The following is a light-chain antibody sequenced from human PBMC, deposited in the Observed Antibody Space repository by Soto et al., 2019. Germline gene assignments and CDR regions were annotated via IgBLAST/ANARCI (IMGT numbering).Light chain of an antibody. CDR2: AAS. Sequence: DIQMTQSPSSLSASVGDRVTITCRASQSISSYLDWYQQKPGTAPKLLIYAASSLQSGVPSRFGGSGYGTAFTLTISSLQPDDFATYYCQQYDNNPRTFGKGTKVEIK. CDR3: QQYDNNPRT. CDR1: QSISSY. V-gene: IGKV1-39*01. J-gene: IGKJ1*01.